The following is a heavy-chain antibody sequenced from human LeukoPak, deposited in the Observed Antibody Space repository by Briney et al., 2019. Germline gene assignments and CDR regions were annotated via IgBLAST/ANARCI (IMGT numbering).Heavy chain of an antibody. CDR1: GYTFTSYG. CDR2: ISAYNGNT. Sequence: ASVKVSCKASGYTFTSYGISWVRQAPGQGLEWMGWISAYNGNTNYAQKLQGRATMTTDTSTSTAYMELRSLRSDDTAVYYCARDDYYGSGSYPFDYWGQGTLVTVSS. D-gene: IGHD3-10*01. CDR3: ARDDYYGSGSYPFDY. J-gene: IGHJ4*02. V-gene: IGHV1-18*01.